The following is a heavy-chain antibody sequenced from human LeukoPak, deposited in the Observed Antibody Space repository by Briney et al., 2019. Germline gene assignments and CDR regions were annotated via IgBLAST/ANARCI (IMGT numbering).Heavy chain of an antibody. J-gene: IGHJ4*02. CDR2: IYSGGST. CDR3: ASRLQ. Sequence: GGALRLSCAASGFTVSSNYMSWVRQAPGKGLEWVSFIYSGGSTYYADSVKGRFTISRDNSKSTLYLQMNSLIAEDAAVYYCASRLQWAEGTRVSVSS. V-gene: IGHV3-66*01. D-gene: IGHD4-11*01. CDR1: GFTVSSNY.